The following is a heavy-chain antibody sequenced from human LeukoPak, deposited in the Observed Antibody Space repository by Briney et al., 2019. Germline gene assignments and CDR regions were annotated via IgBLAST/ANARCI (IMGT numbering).Heavy chain of an antibody. J-gene: IGHJ4*02. CDR2: IYHSGST. CDR1: GYSISSGYY. V-gene: IGHV4-38-2*02. Sequence: SETLSLTCTVYGYSISSGYYWGWIRQPPGKGLEWIGSIYHSGSTYYNPSLKSRVTISVDTSKNQFSLKLSSVIAADTAVYYCARVRHYFDNSPRDFWGQGTLVTVSS. CDR3: ARVRHYFDNSPRDF. D-gene: IGHD3-22*01.